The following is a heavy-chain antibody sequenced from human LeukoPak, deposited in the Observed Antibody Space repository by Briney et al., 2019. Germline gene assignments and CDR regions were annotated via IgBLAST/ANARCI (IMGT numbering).Heavy chain of an antibody. Sequence: GGSLRLSCAASGFSVSNNYMTWVRQAPGKGLEWVSGIVGSGGTTNYADSVKGRFTISRDNSKNTLYLQMNSLRADDTAVYYCAKGPTSSSLRYFDCWGQGTLVTVSS. CDR2: IVGSGGTT. CDR3: AKGPTSSSLRYFDC. CDR1: GFSVSNNY. J-gene: IGHJ4*02. D-gene: IGHD6-6*01. V-gene: IGHV3-23*01.